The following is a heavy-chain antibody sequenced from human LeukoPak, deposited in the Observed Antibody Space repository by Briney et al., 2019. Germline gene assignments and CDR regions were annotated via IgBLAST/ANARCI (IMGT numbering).Heavy chain of an antibody. CDR2: IIPIFGTA. J-gene: IGHJ4*02. CDR3: ARTTTVTDLLLDY. CDR1: GGTFSSYA. D-gene: IGHD4-17*01. Sequence: AASVKVSCKASGGTFSSYAISWVRQAPGQGLEWMGGIIPIFGTANYAQKFQGRVTTTADESTSTAYMELSSLRSEDTAVYYCARTTTVTDLLLDYWGQGTLVTVSS. V-gene: IGHV1-69*13.